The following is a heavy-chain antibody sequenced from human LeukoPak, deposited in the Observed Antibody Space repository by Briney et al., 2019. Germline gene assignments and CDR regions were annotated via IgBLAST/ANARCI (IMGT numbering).Heavy chain of an antibody. CDR3: ARDKMAAVGYYFDY. D-gene: IGHD6-13*01. Sequence: GGSLRLSCAASGFTFSSYWMHWVRQAPGKGLVWVSRINSDGSSTRYADFVKGRFTISRDNAKNSLYLQMNSLRAEDTAVYYCARDKMAAVGYYFDYWGQGTLVTVSS. CDR1: GFTFSSYW. CDR2: INSDGSST. J-gene: IGHJ4*02. V-gene: IGHV3-74*01.